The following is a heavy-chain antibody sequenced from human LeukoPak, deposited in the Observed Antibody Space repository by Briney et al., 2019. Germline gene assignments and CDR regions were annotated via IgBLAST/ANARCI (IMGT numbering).Heavy chain of an antibody. CDR1: GYKFTGHC. V-gene: IGHV1-2*02. Sequence: ASVKVSCKTGGYKFTGHCIQWVRQAPGQGLESMGWVNANSGATNSARKFQGRVTMTRDSSTSTAYMELSGLTPDDTAVYYCARERRDLGDSVRTGYYYYMDVWGEGTTVIVSS. J-gene: IGHJ6*03. CDR2: VNANSGAT. D-gene: IGHD4-17*01. CDR3: ARERRDLGDSVRTGYYYYMDV.